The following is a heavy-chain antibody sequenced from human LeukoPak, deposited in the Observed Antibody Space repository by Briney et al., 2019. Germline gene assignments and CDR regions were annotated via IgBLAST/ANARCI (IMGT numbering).Heavy chain of an antibody. CDR1: GFTFSSYW. Sequence: GGSLRLSCAASGFTFSSYWMHWVRHAPGKGLVWVSRINSDGSSTSYADSVKGRFTISRDNAKNTLYLQMNSLRAEDTAVYYCVGWELAYLDYWGQGTLVTVSS. J-gene: IGHJ4*02. CDR2: INSDGSST. D-gene: IGHD1-26*01. CDR3: VGWELAYLDY. V-gene: IGHV3-74*01.